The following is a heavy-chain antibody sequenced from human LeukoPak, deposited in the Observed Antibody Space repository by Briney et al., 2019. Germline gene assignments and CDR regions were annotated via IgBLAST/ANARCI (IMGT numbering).Heavy chain of an antibody. D-gene: IGHD2-15*01. V-gene: IGHV5-51*01. CDR3: ARNLKSGRVDY. Sequence: GASLKISCKGSGYSFTSYWIGWVRQMPGKGLEWMGVIYPGDSDTRYSPFFQGQVTISADKSISTAYLQWSSLKASDTAMYYCARNLKSGRVDYWGQGTLVTVSS. CDR1: GYSFTSYW. J-gene: IGHJ4*02. CDR2: IYPGDSDT.